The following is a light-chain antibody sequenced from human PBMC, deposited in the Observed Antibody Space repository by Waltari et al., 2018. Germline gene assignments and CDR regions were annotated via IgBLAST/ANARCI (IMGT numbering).Light chain of an antibody. CDR2: EVS. J-gene: IGLJ3*02. V-gene: IGLV2-14*01. CDR3: SSYTSSSTPRV. CDR1: SSDVGGYNY. Sequence: QSALTQPASVSGSPGQSITISCTGTSSDVGGYNYVSWYQQHPGKAPKLMIYEVSNRPARFSNRFSGSKSGNTASLTISGLQAEDEADYYCSSYTSSSTPRVFGGGTKLTVL.